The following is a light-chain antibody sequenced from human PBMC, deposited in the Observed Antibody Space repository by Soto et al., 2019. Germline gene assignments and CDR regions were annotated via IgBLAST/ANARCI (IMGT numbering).Light chain of an antibody. V-gene: IGLV2-14*01. CDR2: EVS. CDR1: SSDVGGYNY. J-gene: IGLJ1*01. CDR3: SSYTSSLYV. Sequence: QSVLTQPASVSGSPGQSITISCTGTSSDVGGYNYVSWYQQHPGKAPKLTIYEVSNRPSGVSNRFSGSKSGNTASLTISGLQAEDEADYYCSSYTSSLYVFGTGTKVTVL.